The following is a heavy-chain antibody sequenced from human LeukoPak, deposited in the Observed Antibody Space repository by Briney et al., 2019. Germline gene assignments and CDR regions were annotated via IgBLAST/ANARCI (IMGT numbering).Heavy chain of an antibody. J-gene: IGHJ4*02. CDR1: GGSISSYY. Sequence: SETLSLTCTVPGGSISSYYWSWIRQPPGKGLEWIGSIYYSGSTNYNPSLKSQVTISVDTSKNQFSLRLSSVTAADTAVYYCARHPCSGGSCRMFDYWGQGTLVTVSS. V-gene: IGHV4-59*08. D-gene: IGHD2-15*01. CDR2: IYYSGST. CDR3: ARHPCSGGSCRMFDY.